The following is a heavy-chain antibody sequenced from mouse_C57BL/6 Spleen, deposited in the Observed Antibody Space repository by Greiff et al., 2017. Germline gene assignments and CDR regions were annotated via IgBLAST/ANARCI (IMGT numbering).Heavy chain of an antibody. CDR3: ARPDDGYPHYYAMDY. J-gene: IGHJ4*01. Sequence: QVQLQQPGTELVKPGASVKLSCKASGYTFTSYWMHWVKQRPGQGLEWIGNINPSNGGTNYNEKFKSKATLTIDKSSSTAYMQLSSLTSEDSAVYYCARPDDGYPHYYAMDYWGQGTSVTVSS. D-gene: IGHD2-3*01. CDR2: INPSNGGT. V-gene: IGHV1-53*01. CDR1: GYTFTSYW.